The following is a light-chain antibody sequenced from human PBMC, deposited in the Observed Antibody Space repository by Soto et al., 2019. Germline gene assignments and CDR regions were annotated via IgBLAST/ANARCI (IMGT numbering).Light chain of an antibody. V-gene: IGLV2-14*01. CDR2: EVS. CDR1: SSDVGGYNY. J-gene: IGLJ1*01. Sequence: QSVLTQPASVSGSPGQSITISCTGTSSDVGGYNYVSWYQQHPGKAPKLMIYEVSNRPSGVSNRFSGSKSGNTASLTISGLQAEDEADYYCRSYTGGNRSYVFGAGTKLTVL. CDR3: RSYTGGNRSYV.